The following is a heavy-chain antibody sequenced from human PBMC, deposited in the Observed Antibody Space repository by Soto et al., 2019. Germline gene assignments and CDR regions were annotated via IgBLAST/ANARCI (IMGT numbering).Heavy chain of an antibody. CDR3: ARDGFSGSYYGY. Sequence: WASVKVSCKASGGTFSSDVFSWVRQAPGQGLEWMGGIVSIFGTVNSAQKFQGRLTLTADQSTSTAYMELTSLRSEDTAVYYCARDGFSGSYYGYWGQGTQVTVSS. CDR2: IVSIFGTV. J-gene: IGHJ4*02. V-gene: IGHV1-69*13. D-gene: IGHD1-26*01. CDR1: GGTFSSDV.